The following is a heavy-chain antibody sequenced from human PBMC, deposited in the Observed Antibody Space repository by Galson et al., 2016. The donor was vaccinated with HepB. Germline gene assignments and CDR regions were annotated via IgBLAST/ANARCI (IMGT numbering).Heavy chain of an antibody. Sequence: SETLSLTCTVSGDSIRNVGRHWGWFRQSPGKGLEYIGSIHSSGTSYYNPSLTSRITVSADMSRNQLFLSLTSVTAADTAIYYCVRLGTAAAVANRRGRLYWSQGTRVTVSS. CDR3: VRLGTAAAVANRRGRLY. CDR2: IHSSGTS. CDR1: GDSIRNVGRH. J-gene: IGHJ4*02. V-gene: IGHV4-39*01. D-gene: IGHD6-13*01.